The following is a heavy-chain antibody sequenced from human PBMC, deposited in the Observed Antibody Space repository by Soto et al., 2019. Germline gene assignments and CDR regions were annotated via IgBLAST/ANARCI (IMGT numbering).Heavy chain of an antibody. CDR3: ARVDVVVAADAFDI. CDR1: EFTFSNFG. D-gene: IGHD2-15*01. J-gene: IGHJ3*02. V-gene: IGHV3-33*01. Sequence: GGSLRLSCAASEFTFSNFGMHWVRQAPGKGLEWVAVIYYDGSNEYYADSVKGRFTISRDNSKNTLYLQMNSLRAEDTAVYYCARVDVVVAADAFDIWGQGTMVTVSS. CDR2: IYYDGSNE.